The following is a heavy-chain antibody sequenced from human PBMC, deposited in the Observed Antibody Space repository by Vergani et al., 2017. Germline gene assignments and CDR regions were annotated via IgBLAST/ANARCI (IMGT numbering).Heavy chain of an antibody. CDR2: IYLADSDT. J-gene: IGHJ4*02. CDR1: EYSFGNYW. CDR3: ARHTTYTDS. D-gene: IGHD1-1*01. V-gene: IGHV5-51*01. Sequence: EVELVQSGPEMRKPGESLKISCKGSEYSFGNYWIGWVRQMPGKGLEWMGIIYLADSDTRYSPSFQGQVTISAGKSISTAFLQWDSLKASDTALYYCARHTTYTDSWGQGTLVTVSS.